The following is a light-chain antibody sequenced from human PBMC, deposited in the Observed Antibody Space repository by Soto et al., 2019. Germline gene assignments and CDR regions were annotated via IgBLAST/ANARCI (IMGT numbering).Light chain of an antibody. CDR2: DVT. Sequence: SALTQAASVSGSPGQSITISCTGTSSDVGGYNYVSWYQHHPGKAPKLMIYDVTDRPSGISFRFSGPKSGNTASLTISRLQAEDEADYYCSSYTSSNTVLFGAGTQLTVL. CDR3: SSYTSSNTVL. CDR1: SSDVGGYNY. V-gene: IGLV2-14*03. J-gene: IGLJ2*01.